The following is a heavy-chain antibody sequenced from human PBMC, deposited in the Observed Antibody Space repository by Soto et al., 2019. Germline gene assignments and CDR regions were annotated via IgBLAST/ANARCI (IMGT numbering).Heavy chain of an antibody. CDR2: VSWDGKVK. D-gene: IGHD3-22*01. Sequence: QVQLAESGGGVVQPGRSLRLSCVASGFTFTPYSIHWLRQAPGKGLEWVSVVSWDGKVKYYADSVKGRFTASRDNFKNTAFLEMNSLTTEDTSVYYCAKEDSNDNWYFDFWGRGTRVTVSS. CDR3: AKEDSNDNWYFDF. V-gene: IGHV3-30*18. CDR1: GFTFTPYS. J-gene: IGHJ2*01.